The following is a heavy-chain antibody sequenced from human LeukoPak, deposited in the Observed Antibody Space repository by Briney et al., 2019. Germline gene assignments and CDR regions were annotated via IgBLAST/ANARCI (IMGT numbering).Heavy chain of an antibody. CDR2: INGEGTST. D-gene: IGHD3-10*01. V-gene: IGHV3-74*01. J-gene: IGHJ6*02. CDR3: ARGLTMLRELTHYYYYAMGV. Sequence: PGGSLRLSCAASGFTFSSHWMHWVRQGPGKGLVWVSRINGEGTSTKYADSVKGRFTISRDNAKNTLYLQMNSLRAEDAAVYYCARGLTMLRELTHYYYYAMGVWGQGTTVTVSS. CDR1: GFTFSSHW.